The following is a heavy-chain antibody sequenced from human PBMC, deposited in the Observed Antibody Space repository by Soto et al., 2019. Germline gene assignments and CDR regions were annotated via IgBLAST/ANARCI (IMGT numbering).Heavy chain of an antibody. Sequence: QLQLQESGPGLVKPSETLSLTCTVSGGSISSSSYFWGWIRQPPGKGLEWIGSIYYSGSTYYNPSLKSRVTISVDTSKSQFSLTLSSVTAAETAVYYCARHPGYGLSYFDYWGQGTLVTVSS. V-gene: IGHV4-39*01. CDR1: GGSISSSSYF. J-gene: IGHJ4*02. CDR2: IYYSGST. D-gene: IGHD5-18*01. CDR3: ARHPGYGLSYFDY.